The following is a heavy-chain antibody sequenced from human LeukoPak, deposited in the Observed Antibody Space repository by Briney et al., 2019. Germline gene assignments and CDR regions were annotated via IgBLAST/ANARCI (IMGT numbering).Heavy chain of an antibody. V-gene: IGHV3-23*01. CDR2: ISGSGGST. CDR1: GFTFSSYG. Sequence: GGTLRLSCAASGFTFSSYGMSWVRQAPGKGLEWVSAISGSGGSTYYADSVKGRFTISRDNSKNTLYLQMNSLRAEDTAVYYYAKFGKLIKWELPRFDYWGQGTLVTVSS. D-gene: IGHD1-26*01. CDR3: AKFGKLIKWELPRFDY. J-gene: IGHJ4*02.